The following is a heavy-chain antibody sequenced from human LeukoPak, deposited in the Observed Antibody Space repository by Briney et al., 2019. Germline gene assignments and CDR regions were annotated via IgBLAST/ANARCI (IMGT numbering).Heavy chain of an antibody. Sequence: GASVTVSCRASGYTFTSYGISWVRQAPGQGLEWMGWISAYNGNTNYAQKLQGRVTMTTDTSTSTAYMELRSLRSDDTAVYYCARVHHYYGSGSPFDYWGQGTLVTVSS. CDR3: ARVHHYYGSGSPFDY. CDR2: ISAYNGNT. J-gene: IGHJ4*02. V-gene: IGHV1-18*01. CDR1: GYTFTSYG. D-gene: IGHD3-10*01.